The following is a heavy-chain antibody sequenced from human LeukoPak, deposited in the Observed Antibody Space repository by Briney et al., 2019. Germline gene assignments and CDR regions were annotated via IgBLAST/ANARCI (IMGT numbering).Heavy chain of an antibody. J-gene: IGHJ6*04. Sequence: GGSLRLSCAASGLTFSSYEMNWVRQAPGKGLEWVSYIRSSGSTIYYADSVKGRFTISRDNAKNSLYLQMNSLRAEDTAVYYCAELGITMIGGVWGKGTTVTISS. CDR1: GLTFSSYE. CDR2: IRSSGSTI. CDR3: AELGITMIGGV. V-gene: IGHV3-48*03. D-gene: IGHD3-10*02.